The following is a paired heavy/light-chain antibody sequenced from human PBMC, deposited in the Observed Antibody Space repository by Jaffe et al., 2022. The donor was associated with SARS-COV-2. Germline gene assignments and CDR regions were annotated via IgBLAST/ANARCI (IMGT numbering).Light chain of an antibody. CDR2: DVS. V-gene: IGLV2-14*01. J-gene: IGLJ1*01. CDR3: TSYTSSSTYV. CDR1: SSDVGGYNY. Sequence: QSALTQPASVSGSPGQSITISCTGTSSDVGGYNYVSWYQQHPGKAPKVVIYDVSNRPSGVSYRLSGSKSGNTASLTISGLQAEDEADYYCTSYTSSSTYVFGTGTKVTVL.
Heavy chain of an antibody. CDR2: ISSGGSNT. CDR3: AKKGPSGTAYFDS. Sequence: EVQLVESGGGLVQPGGSLRLSCAASGFTFSDYAMTWVRQAPGKGLEWVSIISSGGSNTFYADSVKGRFTVSRVKSTKTFYMQMSSLRAEDTAVYYCAKKGPSGTAYFDSWGQGTLVTVSS. D-gene: IGHD1-1*01. V-gene: IGHV3-23*04. CDR1: GFTFSDYA. J-gene: IGHJ4*02.